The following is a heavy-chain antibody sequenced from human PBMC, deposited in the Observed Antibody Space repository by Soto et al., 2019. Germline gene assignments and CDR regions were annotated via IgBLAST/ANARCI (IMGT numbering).Heavy chain of an antibody. CDR3: VRDHHDYDFWSGNPRGYFDL. D-gene: IGHD3-3*01. V-gene: IGHV3-74*01. CDR1: GFTLSNFW. CDR2: INDDGSRT. Sequence: GGSLRLSCAASGFTLSNFWMHWVRQVPGKGLVWVSRINDDGSRTKYADSVEGRLTISRDTAKNTLYLQMDSLRVEDTAVYYCVRDHHDYDFWSGNPRGYFDLWGRGNLVTVSS. J-gene: IGHJ2*01.